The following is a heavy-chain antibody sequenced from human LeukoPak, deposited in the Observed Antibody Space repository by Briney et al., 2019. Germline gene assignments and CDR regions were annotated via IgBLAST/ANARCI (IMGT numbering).Heavy chain of an antibody. CDR2: IILILGIA. D-gene: IGHD1-20*01. V-gene: IGHV1-69*04. J-gene: IGHJ4*02. CDR1: VGTFSIYA. Sequence: SVTVSFKSSVGTFSIYAISWVRQAPGQGLEWMGRIILILGIANYAQKFRGRVTITADKSTSTAYMELSSLRSEDTAGYYCARDRLTGTSHDWGQGPLVTVSS. CDR3: ARDRLTGTSHD.